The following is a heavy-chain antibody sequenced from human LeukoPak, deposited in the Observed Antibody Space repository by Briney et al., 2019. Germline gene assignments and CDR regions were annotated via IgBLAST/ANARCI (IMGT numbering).Heavy chain of an antibody. V-gene: IGHV3-7*01. Sequence: GGSLRLSCVASGFTFSSYWVTWVRQAPGKGLEWVGNIKQDGSEKYYVDSVKGRFTISRDNAKNSLYLQMNSLRAEDTAVYYCARDVYYYDSSGYWGAFDYWGQGTLVTVSS. CDR3: ARDVYYYDSSGYWGAFDY. CDR1: GFTFSSYW. J-gene: IGHJ4*02. D-gene: IGHD3-22*01. CDR2: IKQDGSEK.